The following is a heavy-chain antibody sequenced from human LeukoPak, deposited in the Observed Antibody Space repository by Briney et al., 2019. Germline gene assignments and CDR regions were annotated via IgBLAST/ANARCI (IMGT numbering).Heavy chain of an antibody. CDR1: GGSFSGYY. CDR3: ARGPYYYDSSGYAGVLFDY. Sequence: PSETLSLTCAVYGGSFSGYYWSWIRQPPGKGLEWIGEINHSGSTNYNPSLKSRVTISVDTSKNQFSLKLSSVTAADTAVYYCARGPYYYDSSGYAGVLFDYWGQGTLVTVSS. J-gene: IGHJ4*02. V-gene: IGHV4-34*01. CDR2: INHSGST. D-gene: IGHD3-22*01.